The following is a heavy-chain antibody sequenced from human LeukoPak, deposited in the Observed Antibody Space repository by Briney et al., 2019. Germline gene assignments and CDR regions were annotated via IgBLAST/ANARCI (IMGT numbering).Heavy chain of an antibody. J-gene: IGHJ4*02. V-gene: IGHV4-59*12. CDR1: GGSISSYY. CDR3: ARDDGGWYYFDY. CDR2: IYYSGST. Sequence: PSETLSLTCTVSGGSISSYYWSWIRQPPGKGLEWIDYIYYSGSTNYNPSLKSRVTISVDTSKNQFSLKLSSVTAADTAVYYCARDDGGWYYFDYWGQGTLVTVSS. D-gene: IGHD6-19*01.